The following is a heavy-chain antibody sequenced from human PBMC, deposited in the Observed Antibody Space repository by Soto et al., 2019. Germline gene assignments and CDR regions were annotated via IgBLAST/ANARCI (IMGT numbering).Heavy chain of an antibody. V-gene: IGHV4-61*01. CDR2: IYYSGST. D-gene: IGHD2-15*01. J-gene: IGHJ5*02. CDR3: ARTGLLPRFDP. CDR1: GGSVSSGSYY. Sequence: QVQVQQSGPGLVKPSETLSLTCTVSGGSVSSGSYYWSWIRQPPGKGLEWIGYIYYSGSTNYNPSLKSRVSISVDTSKKQFSLKLSSVTAADTAVYYCARTGLLPRFDPWGQGTLVTVSS.